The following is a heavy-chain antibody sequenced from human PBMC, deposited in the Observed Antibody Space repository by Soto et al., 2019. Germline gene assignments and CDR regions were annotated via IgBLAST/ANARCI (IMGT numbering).Heavy chain of an antibody. J-gene: IGHJ5*02. D-gene: IGHD3-16*01. Sequence: GGSLRLSCTASGFNFSNHAMSWVRQAPGKGLEWVSVISGSGGTTYYADSVKGRFTISRDNSKNTLYLQMNSLRAEDTAIYYCAKDLGIITFMYYFRSWALGTLVTVSS. V-gene: IGHV3-23*01. CDR2: ISGSGGTT. CDR3: AKDLGIITFMYYFRS. CDR1: GFNFSNHA.